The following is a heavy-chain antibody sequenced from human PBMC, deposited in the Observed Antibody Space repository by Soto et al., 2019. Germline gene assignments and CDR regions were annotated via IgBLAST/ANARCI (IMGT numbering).Heavy chain of an antibody. J-gene: IGHJ4*02. CDR1: GFTFSSYS. CDR2: ISSSSRYI. D-gene: IGHD3-22*01. V-gene: IGHV3-21*01. Sequence: EVRLVQSGGGLVKPGGSLRLSCAGSGFTFSSYSMNWVRQAPGKGLEWVSSISSSSRYIYYADSVKGRFTISRDDAENSLYLQVNSLRVEDTAVYYCARGGDTSGSWPRYWGQGTLVTVSS. CDR3: ARGGDTSGSWPRY.